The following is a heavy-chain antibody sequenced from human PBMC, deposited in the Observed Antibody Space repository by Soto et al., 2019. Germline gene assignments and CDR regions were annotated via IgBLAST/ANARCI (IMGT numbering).Heavy chain of an antibody. Sequence: LSLTCAVYGGSFSGYYWSWIRQPPGKGLEWIGEINHSGSTNYNPSLKSRVTISVDTSKNQFSLKLSSVTAADTAVYYCARALPPRSYYYYYMDVWGKGTTVTVSS. V-gene: IGHV4-34*01. J-gene: IGHJ6*03. CDR2: INHSGST. CDR3: ARALPPRSYYYYYMDV. CDR1: GGSFSGYY.